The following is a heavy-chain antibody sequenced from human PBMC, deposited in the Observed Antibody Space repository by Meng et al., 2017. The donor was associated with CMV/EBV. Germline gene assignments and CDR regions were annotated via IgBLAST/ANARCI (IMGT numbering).Heavy chain of an antibody. CDR3: ARGYYGSGSYFPSFDY. J-gene: IGHJ4*02. V-gene: IGHV3-21*01. Sequence: SCKASGGTFSSYSMNWVRQAPGKGLEWVSSISSSSSYIYYADSVKGRFTISRDNAKNSLYLQMNSLRAEDTAVYYCARGYYGSGSYFPSFDYWGQGTLVTVSS. CDR1: GGTFSSYS. CDR2: ISSSSSYI. D-gene: IGHD3-10*01.